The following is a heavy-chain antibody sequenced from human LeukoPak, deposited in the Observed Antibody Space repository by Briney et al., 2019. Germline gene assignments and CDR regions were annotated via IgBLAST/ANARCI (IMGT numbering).Heavy chain of an antibody. V-gene: IGHV3-48*01. CDR2: ISRNSGSI. J-gene: IGHJ1*01. D-gene: IGHD4-17*01. CDR3: ARPLDDYGGYVSYFHH. Sequence: GGSLRLSCVASGFTFRNYGMNWVRQAPGKGLEWVSYISRNSGSIYYAYSVKGRFTISRDNAKNSLYLQMDSLRAEDTAVYYCARPLDDYGGYVSYFHHWGQGTLVTVSS. CDR1: GFTFRNYG.